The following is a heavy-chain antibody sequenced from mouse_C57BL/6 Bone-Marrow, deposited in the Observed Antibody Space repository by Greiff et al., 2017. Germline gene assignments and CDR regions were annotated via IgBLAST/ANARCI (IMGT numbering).Heavy chain of an antibody. CDR2: INPGSGGT. CDR1: GYAFTNYL. Sequence: QVQLQQSGAELVRPGTSVKVSCKASGYAFTNYLIEWVKQRPGQGLEWIGVINPGSGGTNYNEKFKGKATLTADKSSSTAYMQLSSLTSEDSAVYFCARRGKDGGYWGQGTTLTVSS. CDR3: ARRGKDGGY. V-gene: IGHV1-54*01. J-gene: IGHJ2*01.